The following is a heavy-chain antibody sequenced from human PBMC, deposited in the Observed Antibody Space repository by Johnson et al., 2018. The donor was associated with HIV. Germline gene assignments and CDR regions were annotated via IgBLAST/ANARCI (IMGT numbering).Heavy chain of an antibody. V-gene: IGHV3-30*03. CDR2: ISNEGSNR. J-gene: IGHJ3*02. Sequence: QVQLVESGGGVVQPGRSLRLSCAASGFTFSRYGIHWVRQAPGKGLEWVAVISNEGSNRYYADSVKGRFTISRDNSKNTLFLQMNSLRAEDTAVYYCARVTNDAFDIWGQGTMVTVSS. CDR3: ARVTNDAFDI. CDR1: GFTFSRYG.